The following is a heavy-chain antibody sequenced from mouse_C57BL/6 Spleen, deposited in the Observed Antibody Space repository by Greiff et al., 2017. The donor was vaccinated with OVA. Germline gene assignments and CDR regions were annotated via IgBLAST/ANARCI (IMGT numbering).Heavy chain of an antibody. CDR3: ARTPTVVARGYFDV. CDR1: GFSLTSYG. Sequence: VQLQESGPGLVQPSQSLSITCTVSGFSLTSYGVHWVRQSPGKGLEWLGVIWSGGSTDYNAAFISRLSISKDNSKSQVFFKMNSLQADDTAIYYCARTPTVVARGYFDVWGTGTTVTVSS. J-gene: IGHJ1*03. CDR2: IWSGGST. V-gene: IGHV2-2*01. D-gene: IGHD1-1*01.